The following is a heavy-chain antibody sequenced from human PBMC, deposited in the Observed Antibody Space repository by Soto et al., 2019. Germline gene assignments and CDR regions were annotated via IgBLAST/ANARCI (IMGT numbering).Heavy chain of an antibody. CDR3: ARDLYCQYYFDY. Sequence: QVQLVQSGAEVKKPGASVKVSCKASGYTFTSYAMHWVRQAPGQRLEWMGWINAGNGNTKYSQRFQGRVTITRDTSASTAYMELSSLRSEDTAVYYCARDLYCQYYFDYWGQGTLVTVSS. V-gene: IGHV1-3*01. CDR2: INAGNGNT. J-gene: IGHJ4*02. D-gene: IGHD2-8*02. CDR1: GYTFTSYA.